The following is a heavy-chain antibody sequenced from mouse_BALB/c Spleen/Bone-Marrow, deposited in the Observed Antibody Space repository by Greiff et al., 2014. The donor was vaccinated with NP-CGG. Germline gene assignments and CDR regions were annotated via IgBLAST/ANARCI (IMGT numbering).Heavy chain of an antibody. Sequence: QVQLKHSGAELVRPGASVKLSCKASGYSFTIYWMNWVKQRPGQGLEWIGMIHPSDIETRLNQKFKDKATLTVDKSSNTAYMQLSSPTSEDSAVYYCARGEITAFAYWGQGTLVTVSA. D-gene: IGHD2-4*01. CDR3: ARGEITAFAY. V-gene: IGHV1-61*01. J-gene: IGHJ3*01. CDR1: GYSFTIYW. CDR2: IHPSDIET.